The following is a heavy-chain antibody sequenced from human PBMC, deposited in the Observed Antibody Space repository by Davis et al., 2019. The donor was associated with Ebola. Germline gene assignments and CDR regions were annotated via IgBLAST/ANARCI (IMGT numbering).Heavy chain of an antibody. Sequence: SLKISCAASGFTFDDHALHWVRQAPGKGLEWVAGITWNSDAKDYADSVKGRFTISRDNTKNSLYLRMNSLRAEDTAVYYCAKDVPSWSLSSYYGMDVWGQGTTVTVSS. CDR3: AKDVPSWSLSSYYGMDV. V-gene: IGHV3-9*01. CDR1: GFTFDDHA. J-gene: IGHJ6*02. CDR2: ITWNSDAK. D-gene: IGHD6-13*01.